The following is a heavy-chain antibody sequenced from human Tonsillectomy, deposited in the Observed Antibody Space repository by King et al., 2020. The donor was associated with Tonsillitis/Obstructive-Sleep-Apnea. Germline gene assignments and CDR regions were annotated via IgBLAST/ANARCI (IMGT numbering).Heavy chain of an antibody. CDR3: ARLITIVGGGGY. CDR2: IYYSGST. V-gene: IGHV4-39*01. CDR1: GGSISSSSYY. J-gene: IGHJ4*02. Sequence: LQLQESGPGLVKPSETLSLTCTVSGGSISSSSYYWGWIRQPPGKGLEWIGSIYYSGSTYYNPSLKSRVTISVDTSKNKFSLTLSSVTAADTAVYYCARLITIVGGGGYWGQGTLVTVSS. D-gene: IGHD3-3*01.